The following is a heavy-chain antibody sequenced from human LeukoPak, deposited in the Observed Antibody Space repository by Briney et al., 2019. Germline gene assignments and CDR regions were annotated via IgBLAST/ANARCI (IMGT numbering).Heavy chain of an antibody. D-gene: IGHD5-18*01. CDR3: ARGGIRTAMAGLGIDY. Sequence: SETLSLTCAVYGGSFSGYYWSWIRQPPGKGLEWIGEINHSGSTNYNPSLKSRVTISVDTSKNQFSLKLSSVTAADTAVYYCARGGIRTAMAGLGIDYWGQGTLVTVSS. CDR2: INHSGST. J-gene: IGHJ4*02. V-gene: IGHV4-34*01. CDR1: GGSFSGYY.